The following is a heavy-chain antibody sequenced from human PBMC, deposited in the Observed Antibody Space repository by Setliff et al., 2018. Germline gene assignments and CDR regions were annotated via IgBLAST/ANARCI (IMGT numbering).Heavy chain of an antibody. D-gene: IGHD3-22*01. J-gene: IGHJ4*02. V-gene: IGHV3-23*01. CDR3: AKGQGQYYDSSGYYGRVWDY. Sequence: PGGSLRLSCAASGFTFNAYAMSWVRQAPGKGLEWVSAITFGSLSRYYADSVKGRFTISRDNSKNTLFLEMNSLRTEDTAVYYCAKGQGQYYDSSGYYGRVWDYWGQGTLVTVS. CDR2: ITFGSLSR. CDR1: GFTFNAYA.